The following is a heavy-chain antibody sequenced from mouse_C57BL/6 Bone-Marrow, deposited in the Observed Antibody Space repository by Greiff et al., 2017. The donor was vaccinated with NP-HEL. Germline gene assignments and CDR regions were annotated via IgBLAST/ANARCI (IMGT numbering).Heavy chain of an antibody. V-gene: IGHV1-52*01. D-gene: IGHD6-1*01. J-gene: IGHJ1*03. Sequence: QVQLQQPGAELVRPGSSVKLSCKASGYTFTSYWMHWVKQRPIQGLEWIGNIDPSDSETHYNQKFKDKATLTVDKSSSTAYMQLSSLTSEDSAVYSCSSLIVASCYFYFWGTGTTVTVSS. CDR3: SSLIVASCYFYF. CDR2: IDPSDSET. CDR1: GYTFTSYW.